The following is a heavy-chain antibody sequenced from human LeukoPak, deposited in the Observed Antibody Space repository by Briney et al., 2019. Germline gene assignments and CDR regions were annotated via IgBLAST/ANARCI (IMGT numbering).Heavy chain of an antibody. CDR2: IYYSGST. D-gene: IGHD5-12*01. V-gene: IGHV4-59*01. J-gene: IGHJ4*02. CDR3: ARGYSGYDPTYFDY. CDR1: GGSISSYY. Sequence: SETLSLTCTVSGGSISSYYWSWIRQPPGRGLERIGYIYYSGSTKYNPSLKSRVTISGDTSKKQFSLKLSSVTAADTAVYYCARGYSGYDPTYFDYWGQGTLVTVSS.